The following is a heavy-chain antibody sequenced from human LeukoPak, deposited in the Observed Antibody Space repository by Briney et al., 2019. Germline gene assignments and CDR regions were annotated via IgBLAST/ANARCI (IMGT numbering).Heavy chain of an antibody. CDR2: MSFDGSKS. J-gene: IGHJ6*02. Sequence: PGGSLRLSCAASGFTFSSYAMHWVRQAPGKGLEWVAVMSFDGSKSYYADSMKGRRTISRDNSKNTLYLQMNSLRAEDTAAYYCARDRQPYYHYYGMDVWGQGATVTVSS. V-gene: IGHV3-30-3*01. CDR3: ARDRQPYYHYYGMDV. D-gene: IGHD3-10*01. CDR1: GFTFSSYA.